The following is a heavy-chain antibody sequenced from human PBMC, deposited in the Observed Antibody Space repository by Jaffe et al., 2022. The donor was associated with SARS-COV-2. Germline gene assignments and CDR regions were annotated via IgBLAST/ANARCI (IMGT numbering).Heavy chain of an antibody. CDR2: ISGSGGST. V-gene: IGHV3-23*04. Sequence: EVQLVESGGGLVQPGGSLRLSCAASGFIFSSYVMSWVRQAPGKGPEWVSGISGSGGSTYYADSVKGRFTISRDNSKKTLYLQMNSLRAEDTAVYYCAKRAVDTAAFDIWGQGTVVTVSS. CDR3: AKRAVDTAAFDI. CDR1: GFIFSSYV. D-gene: IGHD5-18*01. J-gene: IGHJ3*02.